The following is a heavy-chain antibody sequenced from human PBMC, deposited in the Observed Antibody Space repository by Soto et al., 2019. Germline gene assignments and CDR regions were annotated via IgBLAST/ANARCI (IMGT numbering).Heavy chain of an antibody. D-gene: IGHD3-10*01. V-gene: IGHV1-18*04. CDR2: ISGYGHT. CDR3: ARSGDGNWFES. J-gene: IGHJ5*01. Sequence: QVQLVQSGDEVKKPGASVKVSCKASGYTFTSYGIGWVRQAPGQGLEWMGWISGYGHTNYAQKLQGRVTMTTDSSTSTVYMEVRSLRSDDTAVYYWARSGDGNWFESWGQGTLVTVSS. CDR1: GYTFTSYG.